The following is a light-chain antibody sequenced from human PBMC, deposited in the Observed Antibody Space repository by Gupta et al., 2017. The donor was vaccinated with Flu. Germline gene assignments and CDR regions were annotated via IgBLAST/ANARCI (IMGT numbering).Light chain of an antibody. CDR2: SSF. J-gene: IGKJ1*01. V-gene: IGKV1-39*01. Sequence: DIQMTQSPSSLSASVGDSVSITCRASQTIARFLHWYQHKPGKAPRLLVHSSFTLQDGVPPRFSGGASGTEFTLTISGLQPDDFATYYCQQTYSMPWTFGQGTRVEIK. CDR3: QQTYSMPWT. CDR1: QTIARF.